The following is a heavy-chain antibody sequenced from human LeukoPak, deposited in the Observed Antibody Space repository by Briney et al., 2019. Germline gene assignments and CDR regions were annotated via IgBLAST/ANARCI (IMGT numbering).Heavy chain of an antibody. D-gene: IGHD3-10*01. CDR2: ISGSGGGT. CDR3: AKDGPLFLGFGELSI. Sequence: GGSLRLSCAASGFTCSSNGMSWVRQAPGKWLEWGSGISGSGGGTYYTYSVKGRFTISRDNSKNTLYLQMNSLRAEDTAVYYCAKDGPLFLGFGELSIWGQGTMVTVSS. CDR1: GFTCSSNG. J-gene: IGHJ3*02. V-gene: IGHV3-23*01.